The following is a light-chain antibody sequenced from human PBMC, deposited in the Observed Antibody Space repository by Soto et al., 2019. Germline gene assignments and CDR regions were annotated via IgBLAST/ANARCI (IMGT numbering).Light chain of an antibody. Sequence: QPVLTQSPSASASLGASVKLTCTLTSGHSSYAIAWHQQQPEKGPRFLMKIHSDGSHTKGDGIPDRFSGSSSGAERYLTISRLQSEDEADYYCQTWVKGSWVFGGGTKLTVL. CDR2: IHSDGSH. CDR1: SGHSSYA. CDR3: QTWVKGSWV. V-gene: IGLV4-69*01. J-gene: IGLJ3*02.